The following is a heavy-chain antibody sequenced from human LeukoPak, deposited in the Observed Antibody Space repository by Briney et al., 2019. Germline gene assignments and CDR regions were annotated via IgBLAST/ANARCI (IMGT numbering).Heavy chain of an antibody. J-gene: IGHJ4*02. CDR1: GFTFSSYE. CDR3: AKRYYYDSSRALDY. V-gene: IGHV3-23*01. D-gene: IGHD3-22*01. CDR2: ISGSGGST. Sequence: GGSLRLSCAASGFTFSSYEMNWVRQAPGKGLEWVSAISGSGGSTYYADSVKGRFTISRDNSKNTLYLQMNSLRAEDTAVYYCAKRYYYDSSRALDYWGQGTLVTVSS.